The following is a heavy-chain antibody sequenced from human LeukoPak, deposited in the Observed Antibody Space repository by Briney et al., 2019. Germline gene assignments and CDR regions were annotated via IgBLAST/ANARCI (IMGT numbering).Heavy chain of an antibody. J-gene: IGHJ5*02. D-gene: IGHD1-26*01. Sequence: SETLSLTCTVSGDSISSGDYYWSWIRQPAGKGLEWIGRISSSGSTNYNPSLKSRVTMSVDTSKNQFSLKLSSVTAADTAVYYCARDLGVGATTQDWFDPWGQGTLVTVSS. CDR3: ARDLGVGATTQDWFDP. V-gene: IGHV4-61*02. CDR1: GDSISSGDYY. CDR2: ISSSGST.